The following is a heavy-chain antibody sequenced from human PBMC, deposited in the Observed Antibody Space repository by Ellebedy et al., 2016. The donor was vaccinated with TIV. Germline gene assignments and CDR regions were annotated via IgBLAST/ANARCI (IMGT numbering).Heavy chain of an antibody. V-gene: IGHV4-34*01. D-gene: IGHD6-19*01. CDR2: IYFSGST. J-gene: IGHJ4*02. CDR3: ARDIRKEEGSGWSQTFDY. Sequence: GSLRLXCAVYGGSFSGFYWSWIRQLPGKGLEWIGSIYFSGSTYYNPSLKSRVTISVDTSKNQFSLKLSSVTAADTAVYYCARDIRKEEGSGWSQTFDYWGQGTLVTVSS. CDR1: GGSFSGFY.